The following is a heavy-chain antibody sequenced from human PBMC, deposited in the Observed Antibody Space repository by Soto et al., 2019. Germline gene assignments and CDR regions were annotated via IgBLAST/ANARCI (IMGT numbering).Heavy chain of an antibody. Sequence: QVQLVESGGGVVQPGRSLRLSCAASGFTFSSYGMHWVRQAPGKGLEWVAVISYDGSNKYYADSVKGRFTISRDNSKNTLYLQMNSLSAEDTAVYYCAKEMGSWSSSSLFGYWGQGTLVTVSS. D-gene: IGHD6-6*01. V-gene: IGHV3-30*18. J-gene: IGHJ4*02. CDR1: GFTFSSYG. CDR2: ISYDGSNK. CDR3: AKEMGSWSSSSLFGY.